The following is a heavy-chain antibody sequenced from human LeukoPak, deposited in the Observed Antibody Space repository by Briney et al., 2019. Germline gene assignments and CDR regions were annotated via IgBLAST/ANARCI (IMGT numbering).Heavy chain of an antibody. CDR1: GYTFTGYY. J-gene: IGHJ6*03. CDR3: ARGGSWDGDCCFCYMDV. D-gene: IGHD1-26*01. V-gene: IGHV1-2*02. CDR2: INPNSGGT. Sequence: ASVKVSCKASGYTFTGYYMHWVRQAPGQGLEWMGWINPNSGGTNYAQKFQGRVTMTRDTSISTAYMELSRLRSDDTAVYYCARGGSWDGDCCFCYMDVWGKGTTVTVSS.